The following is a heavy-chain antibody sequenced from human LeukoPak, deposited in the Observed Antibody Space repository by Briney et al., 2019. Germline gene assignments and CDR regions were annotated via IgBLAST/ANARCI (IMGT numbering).Heavy chain of an antibody. D-gene: IGHD1-26*01. J-gene: IGHJ4*02. CDR1: GGSITSYY. V-gene: IGHV4-59*01. CDR2: IYYSGRT. Sequence: SETLSLTCSVSGGSITSYYWSWIRQPPGKGLEWLGDIYYSGRTNYNPSLKSRVTISVDTSKNQFSLKLNSVTAADTAVYYCAREVVGATSPYHFDYWGQGTVVTVSS. CDR3: AREVVGATSPYHFDY.